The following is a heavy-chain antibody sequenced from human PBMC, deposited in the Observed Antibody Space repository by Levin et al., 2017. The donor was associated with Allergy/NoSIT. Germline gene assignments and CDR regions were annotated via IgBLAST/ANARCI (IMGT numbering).Heavy chain of an antibody. Sequence: ASVKVSCKASGYTFNDYYIHWVRQAPGQGLGWLGMIDPKGGRTSYTQKFQGRVIMTRDRSTSTVYMEWSSLRSEDTAVYFCARMAFYYGSGIFDYWGLGTLVTVSS. V-gene: IGHV1-46*02. J-gene: IGHJ4*02. D-gene: IGHD3-10*01. CDR2: IDPKGGRT. CDR1: GYTFNDYY. CDR3: ARMAFYYGSGIFDY.